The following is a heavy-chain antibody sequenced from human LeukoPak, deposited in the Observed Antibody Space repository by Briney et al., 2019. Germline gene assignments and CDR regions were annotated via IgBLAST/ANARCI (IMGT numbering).Heavy chain of an antibody. CDR2: ISGSGDTT. V-gene: IGHV3-23*01. CDR3: AKEIDYDSSGYYSNFDY. Sequence: GGTLRLSCAASGFTLSSYGMNWVRQAPGKGLEWVSIISGSGDTTYYADSVKGRFTISRDNSKNTLYLQMNSLRVDDTAVYYCAKEIDYDSSGYYSNFDYWGQGTLVTVSS. D-gene: IGHD3-22*01. J-gene: IGHJ4*02. CDR1: GFTLSSYG.